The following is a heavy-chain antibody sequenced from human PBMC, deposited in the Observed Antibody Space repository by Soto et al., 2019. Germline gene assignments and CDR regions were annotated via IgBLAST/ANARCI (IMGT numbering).Heavy chain of an antibody. CDR2: MYNSERT. J-gene: IGHJ4*02. V-gene: IGHV4-4*07. CDR1: GGSISGYY. Sequence: SETLSLSCTVSGGSISGYYWSWIRQPAGKGLEWIGRMYNSERTNYNPSLKSRVTMSMDTSKNQFSLKLTSVTAADTAVYFCAREPLAHSYFDLWGQGTLVTVSS. CDR3: AREPLAHSYFDL.